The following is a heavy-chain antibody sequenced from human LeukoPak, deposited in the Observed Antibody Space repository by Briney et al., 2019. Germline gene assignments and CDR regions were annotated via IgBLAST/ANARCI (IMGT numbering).Heavy chain of an antibody. Sequence: PGGSLRLSCAASGFTFTTYAMHWFRQAPGKGLDWVTVVSYDGSNNYFPDSVRGRFTISRDNSRDTVYLQMNSLRPEDTAVYYCARGSSGSSYTGYFDLWGRGTLVTVSS. D-gene: IGHD6-13*01. CDR1: GFTFTTYA. V-gene: IGHV3-30-3*01. J-gene: IGHJ2*01. CDR2: VSYDGSNN. CDR3: ARGSSGSSYTGYFDL.